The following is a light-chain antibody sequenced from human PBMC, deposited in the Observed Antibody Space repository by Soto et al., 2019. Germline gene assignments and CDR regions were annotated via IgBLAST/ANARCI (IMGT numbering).Light chain of an antibody. CDR1: QSLVYSDGNTY. V-gene: IGKV2-30*01. Sequence: DVVMTQSPLSLPVTLGQPASISCRSSQSLVYSDGNTYLNWFQQRPGQSPRRLIYKASNRDSGVPDRFSGSGSGTDFTLKISRVEAEDVGVYYCMQGTSWPVTFGGGTKVEIK. CDR3: MQGTSWPVT. J-gene: IGKJ4*01. CDR2: KAS.